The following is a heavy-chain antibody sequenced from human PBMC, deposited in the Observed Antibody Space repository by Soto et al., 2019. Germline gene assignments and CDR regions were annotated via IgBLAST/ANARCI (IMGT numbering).Heavy chain of an antibody. V-gene: IGHV4-59*08. CDR1: GGSISSYY. CDR3: AGKRADWFXP. Sequence: SETLSLTCSVSGGSISSYYWSWIRQPPGKGLEWIGYIYYSVSTNYNPSLKSRVTISVDTSKNQFSLKLSSVTAADTAVYYCAGKRADWFXPWGQGTLVTVSS. CDR2: IYYSVST. J-gene: IGHJ5*02.